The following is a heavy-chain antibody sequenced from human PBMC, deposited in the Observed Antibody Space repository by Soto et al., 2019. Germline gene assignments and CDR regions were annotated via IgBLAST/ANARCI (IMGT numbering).Heavy chain of an antibody. CDR3: ARGYGDSPGS. CDR1: GGTFSSYT. CDR2: IIPILGIA. J-gene: IGHJ5*02. D-gene: IGHD4-17*01. V-gene: IGHV1-69*02. Sequence: QVQLVQSGAEVKKPGSSVKVSCKASGGTFSSYTISWVRQAPGQGLEWMGRIIPILGIANHAQKFQGRVTITADESTRIAYMELSNLRYEDKAVYYCARGYGDSPGSWGQGTLVNVSS.